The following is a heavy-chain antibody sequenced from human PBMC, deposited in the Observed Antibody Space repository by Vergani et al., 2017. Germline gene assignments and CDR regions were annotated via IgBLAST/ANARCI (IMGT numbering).Heavy chain of an antibody. Sequence: QVQLVESGGGVVQPGRSLRLSCAASGFTFNQYGMHWVRPAPGKGLEGVAVTWYDGNNKQYADSVKGRFTISRDNSKSTMYLQMKSLRDEDTGVNYCVRDLRLLYNRFDPWGQGTLVTVSS. CDR2: TWYDGNNK. V-gene: IGHV3-33*01. D-gene: IGHD1-14*01. CDR3: VRDLRLLYNRFDP. CDR1: GFTFNQYG. J-gene: IGHJ5*02.